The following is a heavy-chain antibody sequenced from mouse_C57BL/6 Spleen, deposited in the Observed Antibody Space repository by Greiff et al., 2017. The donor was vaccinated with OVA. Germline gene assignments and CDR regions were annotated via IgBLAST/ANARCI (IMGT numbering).Heavy chain of an antibody. J-gene: IGHJ4*01. D-gene: IGHD1-1*01. CDR2: ISSGGDYI. Sequence: EVQLVESGEGLVKPGGSLKLSCAASGFTFSSYAMSWVRQTPEKRLEWVAYISSGGDYIYYADTVKGRFTISRDNARNTLYLQMSSLKSEDTAMYYCTRGGIYYYGSDAMDYWGQGTSVTVSS. CDR3: TRGGIYYYGSDAMDY. CDR1: GFTFSSYA. V-gene: IGHV5-9-1*02.